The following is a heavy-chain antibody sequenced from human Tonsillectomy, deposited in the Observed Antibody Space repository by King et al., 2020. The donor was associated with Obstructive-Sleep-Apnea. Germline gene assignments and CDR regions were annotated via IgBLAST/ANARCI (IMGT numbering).Heavy chain of an antibody. CDR1: GGSVSGAGYY. Sequence: QLQESGPGLVKPSETLSLTCNVSGGSVSGAGYYWSWIRQPPGKGLEWIGYIFYTGSASYNPSLKSRLTMSVDTSKNQFSLKLSSVTAADTAVYYCARDVSRDGYNSGNFYGLDVWGQGTTVTVSS. V-gene: IGHV4-61*08. D-gene: IGHD5-24*01. CDR3: ARDVSRDGYNSGNFYGLDV. J-gene: IGHJ6*02. CDR2: IFYTGSA.